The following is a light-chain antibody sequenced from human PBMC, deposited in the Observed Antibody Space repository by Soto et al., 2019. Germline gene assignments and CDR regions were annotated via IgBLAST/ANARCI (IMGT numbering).Light chain of an antibody. V-gene: IGKV3-15*01. Sequence: EIVMTQSPATLSVSPGVGATLSCRASQSVSNYLAWYQQKPGQAPRLLIYDASTRATGTPARFSGSGSGMQFTLTISSLQSEDFAVYYCQQYNNWPLYTFGQGTRLEIK. J-gene: IGKJ2*01. CDR1: QSVSNY. CDR2: DAS. CDR3: QQYNNWPLYT.